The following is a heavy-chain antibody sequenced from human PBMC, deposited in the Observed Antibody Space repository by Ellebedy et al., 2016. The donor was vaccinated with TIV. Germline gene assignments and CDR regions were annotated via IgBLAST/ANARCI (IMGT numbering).Heavy chain of an antibody. D-gene: IGHD2-15*01. CDR3: ARGDRVAPPFDY. J-gene: IGHJ4*02. CDR1: GYTFTSYA. V-gene: IGHV1-3*01. Sequence: AASVKVSCKASGYTFTSYAMHWVRQAPGQRLEWMGWINAGNGNTKYSQKFQGRVTITRDTSASTVYMELSSLRSEDTAVYYCARGDRVAPPFDYWGQGTLVTVSS. CDR2: INAGNGNT.